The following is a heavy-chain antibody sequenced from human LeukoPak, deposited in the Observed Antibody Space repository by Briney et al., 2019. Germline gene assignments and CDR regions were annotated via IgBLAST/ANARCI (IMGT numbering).Heavy chain of an antibody. CDR2: IYYSGST. D-gene: IGHD3-22*01. V-gene: IGHV4-59*01. J-gene: IGHJ3*02. Sequence: SETLSLTCTVSGGSISSYYWSWIRQPPGKGLEWIGYIYYSGSTNYNPSLKSRVAISVDTSKNQFSLKLSSVTAADTAVYYCARIFTTDAFDIWGQGTMVTVSS. CDR1: GGSISSYY. CDR3: ARIFTTDAFDI.